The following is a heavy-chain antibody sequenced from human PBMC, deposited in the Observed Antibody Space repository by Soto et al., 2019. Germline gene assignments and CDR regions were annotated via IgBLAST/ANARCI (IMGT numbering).Heavy chain of an antibody. CDR1: GFTVSSNY. Sequence: EVQLVETGGGLIQPGGSLRLSCAASGFTVSSNYMSWVRQAPGKGLEWVSVIYSGGSTYYADSVKGRFTISRDNSKNTLSLQMNSLRAEDTAVYYCARAGGFDLYYYGSGSSHFDYWGQGTLVTVSS. J-gene: IGHJ4*02. CDR2: IYSGGST. D-gene: IGHD3-10*01. V-gene: IGHV3-53*02. CDR3: ARAGGFDLYYYGSGSSHFDY.